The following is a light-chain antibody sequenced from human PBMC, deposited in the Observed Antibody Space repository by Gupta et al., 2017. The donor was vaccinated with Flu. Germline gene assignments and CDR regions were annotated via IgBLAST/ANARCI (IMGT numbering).Light chain of an antibody. V-gene: IGKV3-20*01. Sequence: VLTQSPGTLSLSPGARATLSCKASQSLSTYLAWFLQKPGQAPRLLNYGASSRATGVPDRCSGGGSRTDFTLTSNRLEHEDVAVYYCQQYGSSPFTFGPGTKVDI. CDR3: QQYGSSPFT. CDR2: GAS. CDR1: QSLSTY. J-gene: IGKJ3*01.